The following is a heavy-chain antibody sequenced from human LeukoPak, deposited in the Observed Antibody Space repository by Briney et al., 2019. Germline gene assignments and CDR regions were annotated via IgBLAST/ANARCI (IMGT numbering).Heavy chain of an antibody. D-gene: IGHD7-27*01. CDR2: TGSSGGGI. J-gene: IGHJ4*02. Sequence: GGSLRLSCAASGFTFSTYTMYWVRHPPGKRLEWVSITGSSGGGIHYADSVKGRFTISRDNSKNALYLQMNSLRVEDTAVYYCAIDPNWGTHSWGQGVLVTVSS. CDR3: AIDPNWGTHS. V-gene: IGHV3-23*01. CDR1: GFTFSTYT.